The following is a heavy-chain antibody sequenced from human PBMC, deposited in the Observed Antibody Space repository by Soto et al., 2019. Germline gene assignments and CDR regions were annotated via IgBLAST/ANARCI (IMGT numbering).Heavy chain of an antibody. CDR1: GYSFTSYW. CDR3: ARSTAIIAALSAFDI. Sequence: PGESLKISCKGSGYSFTSYWIGWVRQMPGKGLAWMGIIYPGGSDTRYSPSFQGQVTISADKSISTAYLQWSSLKASDTAMYYCARSTAIIAALSAFDIWGQGTMVTVSS. J-gene: IGHJ3*02. D-gene: IGHD6-6*01. CDR2: IYPGGSDT. V-gene: IGHV5-51*01.